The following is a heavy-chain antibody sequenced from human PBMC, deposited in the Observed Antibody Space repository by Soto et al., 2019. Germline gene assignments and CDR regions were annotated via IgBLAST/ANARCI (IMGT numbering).Heavy chain of an antibody. CDR3: ATGYCSSTRCPPFEHSYYYGMDV. CDR2: IIPIFGTA. CDR1: GGPFSSYA. V-gene: IGHV1-69*06. Sequence: SVKECFKASGGPFSSYAISLVRQAPGQGLEWMAAIIPIFGTANYAQKFQGRVTITADKSTSTAYMELSSLRSEDTAVYYCATGYCSSTRCPPFEHSYYYGMDVWGQGTPVTVSS. J-gene: IGHJ6*01. D-gene: IGHD2-2*01.